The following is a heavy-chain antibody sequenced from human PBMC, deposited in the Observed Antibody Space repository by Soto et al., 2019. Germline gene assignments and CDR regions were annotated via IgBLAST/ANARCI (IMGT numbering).Heavy chain of an antibody. J-gene: IGHJ6*02. V-gene: IGHV3-48*03. CDR3: ARVPPNFYYNGMDV. CDR2: ISSGGSTK. CDR1: GFGFSNYE. Sequence: PGGSLRLSCAASGFGFSNYEMNWVRQAPGKGLEWVSYISSGGSTKKYADSVKGRFTISRDNAKNSLYLQMNSLRAEDTAVYYCARVPPNFYYNGMDVWGQGTTVTVSS.